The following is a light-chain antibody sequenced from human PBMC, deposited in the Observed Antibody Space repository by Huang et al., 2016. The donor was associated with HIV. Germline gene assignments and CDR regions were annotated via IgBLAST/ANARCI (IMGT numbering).Light chain of an antibody. J-gene: IGKJ5*01. CDR3: QQYHSSPVT. CDR1: PSISRSY. CDR2: GAA. V-gene: IGKV3-20*01. Sequence: IVLTQSPGTLSVSPGERAALSCRASPSISRSYLVWYQQKPGQAPSFLIYGAASRATGIPDRFSGSGSGRDFTLTISRLEPEDFAVYFCQQYHSSPVTFGQGTRLEIK.